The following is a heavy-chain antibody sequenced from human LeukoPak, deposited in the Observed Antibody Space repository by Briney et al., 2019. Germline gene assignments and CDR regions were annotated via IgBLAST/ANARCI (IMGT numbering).Heavy chain of an antibody. V-gene: IGHV3-33*01. D-gene: IGHD2-2*01. CDR3: ARDFCSTTSCFDY. Sequence: GGSLRLSCAASGFTLSSYGMHWVRQAPGKGLEWVAVISYDGSNKYYADSVKDRFTFSRDSSKNTLYLQMNSLRAEDTALYYCARDFCSTTSCFDYWGQGTLVTVSS. CDR2: ISYDGSNK. J-gene: IGHJ4*02. CDR1: GFTLSSYG.